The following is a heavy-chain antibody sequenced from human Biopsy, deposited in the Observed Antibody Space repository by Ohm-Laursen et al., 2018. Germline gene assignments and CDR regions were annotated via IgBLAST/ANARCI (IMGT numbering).Heavy chain of an antibody. D-gene: IGHD2-2*01. CDR1: GCSISGYH. CDR3: ARMPHFDY. J-gene: IGHJ4*02. CDR2: ISDTRGI. V-gene: IGHV4-59*01. Sequence: TLSFTCTVSGCSISGYHWSCIRKSPGKGLEWLAYISDTRGIHSNPSLNRLATMTLDTSNNQFSLMLIFVTAADTAVYYCARMPHFDYWGQGILVTVSS.